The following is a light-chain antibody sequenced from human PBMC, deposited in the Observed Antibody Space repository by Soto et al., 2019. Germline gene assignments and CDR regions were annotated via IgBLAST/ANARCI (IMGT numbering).Light chain of an antibody. Sequence: EIVLTQSPATLSLSPGERATLSCRASQSVSSYLAWYQQKPGQAPRLLLYDASNRATGIPARFSGSGSGTDFTLTISSLEPEDFAVYYCQQRSNWTPKYTFGQGTKLEIK. V-gene: IGKV3-11*01. CDR1: QSVSSY. CDR3: QQRSNWTPKYT. J-gene: IGKJ2*01. CDR2: DAS.